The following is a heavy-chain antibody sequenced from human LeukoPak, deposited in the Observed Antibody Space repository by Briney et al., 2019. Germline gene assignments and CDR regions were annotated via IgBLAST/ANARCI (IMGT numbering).Heavy chain of an antibody. CDR3: AKDRRMGYYDSSGPRDY. Sequence: GGSLRLSCAASGFTFSSYAMSWVRPAPGKGLEWVSAISGSGGSTYYADSVKGRFTISRDNPKNTLYLQMNSLRAEDTAVYYCAKDRRMGYYDSSGPRDYWGQGTLVTVSS. J-gene: IGHJ4*02. V-gene: IGHV3-23*01. CDR1: GFTFSSYA. CDR2: ISGSGGST. D-gene: IGHD3-22*01.